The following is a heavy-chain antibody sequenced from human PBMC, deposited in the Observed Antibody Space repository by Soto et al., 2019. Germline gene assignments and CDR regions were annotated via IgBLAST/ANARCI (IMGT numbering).Heavy chain of an antibody. Sequence: GSLRLSCAASGFTFSKNYMTWVRQGPGKGLEWVSSISGSGSTIYYAASVKGRFTVSRDNANNSLHLQMNTLRAEDTALYFCARQTGGRHDAFDVWGLGTMVTVSS. J-gene: IGHJ3*01. CDR3: ARQTGGRHDAFDV. CDR1: GFTFSKNY. V-gene: IGHV3-11*01. CDR2: ISGSGSTI.